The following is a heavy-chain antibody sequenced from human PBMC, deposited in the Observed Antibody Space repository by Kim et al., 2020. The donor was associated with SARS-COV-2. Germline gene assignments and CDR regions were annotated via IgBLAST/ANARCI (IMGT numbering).Heavy chain of an antibody. Sequence: GGSLRLSCTASGFTFGDYAMSWVRQAPGKGLEWVGFIRSKAYGGTTEYAASVKGRFTISRDDSKSIAYLQMNSLKTEDTAVYYCTRAGGVRFLEWLWDYYYYMDVWGKGTTVTVSS. CDR1: GFTFGDYA. CDR3: TRAGGVRFLEWLWDYYYYMDV. D-gene: IGHD3-3*01. V-gene: IGHV3-49*04. J-gene: IGHJ6*03. CDR2: IRSKAYGGTT.